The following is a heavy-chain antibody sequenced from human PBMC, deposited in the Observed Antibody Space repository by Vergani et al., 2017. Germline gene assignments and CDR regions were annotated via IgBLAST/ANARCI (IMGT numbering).Heavy chain of an antibody. CDR1: GFSLNTRGVS. CDR3: VYRKTDCGTTGCVYPFDYYYYMDV. V-gene: IGHV2-5*04. J-gene: IGHJ6*03. CDR2: IYWNDDQ. D-gene: IGHD1-7*01. Sequence: QITLKESGPTLVKPTQTLTLTCTFSGFSLNTRGVSVAWIRQPPGKALDWLALIYWNDDQHYSPSLNNRVTITKDTSKNQVVLTMTNMDYVDTGTYYCVYRKTDCGTTGCVYPFDYYYYMDVWGKGTTVTVSS.